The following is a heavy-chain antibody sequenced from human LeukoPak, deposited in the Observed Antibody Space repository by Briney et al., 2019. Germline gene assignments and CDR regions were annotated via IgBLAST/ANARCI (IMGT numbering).Heavy chain of an antibody. D-gene: IGHD2-21*02. CDR3: ARGDPGPFDY. J-gene: IGHJ4*02. CDR1: GGSISSYY. V-gene: IGHV4-59*12. CDR2: IYYSGST. Sequence: SETLSLTCTVPGGSISSYYWSWIRQPPGKGLEWIGYIYYSGSTNYNPSLKSRVTISVDTSKNQFSLKLSSVTAADTAVYYCARGDPGPFDYWGQGTLVTVSS.